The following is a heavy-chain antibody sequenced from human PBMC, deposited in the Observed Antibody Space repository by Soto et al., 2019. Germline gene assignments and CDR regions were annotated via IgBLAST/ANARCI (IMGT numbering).Heavy chain of an antibody. CDR3: ARATRTWFDP. J-gene: IGHJ5*02. CDR2: TYYRSKWYN. Sequence: PSQTLSLPCAISGDSVSSNSATWNWIRQSPSRGLEWLGRTYYRSKWYNEYAVSVKSRITINPDTSKSQFSLQLNSVTPEDTAVYYCARATRTWFDPWGQGTLVTVSS. CDR1: GDSVSSNSAT. D-gene: IGHD4-17*01. V-gene: IGHV6-1*01.